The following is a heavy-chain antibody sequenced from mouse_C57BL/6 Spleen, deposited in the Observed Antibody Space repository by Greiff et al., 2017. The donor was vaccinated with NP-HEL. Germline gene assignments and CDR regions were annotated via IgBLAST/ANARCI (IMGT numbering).Heavy chain of an antibody. V-gene: IGHV5-17*01. CDR2: ISSGSSTI. CDR1: GFTFSDYG. CDR3: ARDSSGYPSFDY. J-gene: IGHJ2*01. Sequence: DVKLVESGGGLVKPGGSLKLSCAASGFTFSDYGMHWVRQAPEKGLEWVAYISSGSSTIYYADTVKGRFTISRDNAKNTLFLQMTSLRSEDTAMYYCARDSSGYPSFDYWGQGTTLTVSS. D-gene: IGHD3-2*02.